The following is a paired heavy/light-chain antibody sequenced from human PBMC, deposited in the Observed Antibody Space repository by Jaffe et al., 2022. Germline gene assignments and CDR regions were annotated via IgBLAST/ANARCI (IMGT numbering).Light chain of an antibody. CDR2: AAS. V-gene: IGKV1D-8*01. CDR1: QGISSY. Sequence: VIWMTQSPSLLSASTGDRVTISCRMSQGISSYLAWYQQKPGKAPELLIYAASTLQSGVPSRFSGSGSGTDFTLTISCLQSEDFATYYCQQYYSFPRTFGQGTKVEIK. J-gene: IGKJ1*01. CDR3: QQYYSFPRT.
Heavy chain of an antibody. V-gene: IGHV4-34*01. CDR2: INHSGST. D-gene: IGHD3-3*01. Sequence: QVQLQQWGAGLLKPSETLSLTCAVYGGSFSGYYWSWIRQPPGKGLEWIGEINHSGSTNYNPSLKSRVTISVDTSKNQFSLKLSSVTAADTAVYYCARGAGGRFLPTIFWSGFLDYWGQGTLVTVSS. J-gene: IGHJ4*02. CDR3: ARGAGGRFLPTIFWSGFLDY. CDR1: GGSFSGYY.